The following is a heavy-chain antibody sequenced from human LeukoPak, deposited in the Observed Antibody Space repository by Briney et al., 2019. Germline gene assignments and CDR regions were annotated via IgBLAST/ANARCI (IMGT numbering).Heavy chain of an antibody. CDR1: GFTFSNAW. D-gene: IGHD3-3*01. CDR2: IKSKTDGGTT. CDR3: TTDRFLEWFRVPIRAFDI. V-gene: IGHV3-15*01. Sequence: GGSLRLSCAASGFTFSNAWMSWVRQAPGKGLEWVGRIKSKTDGGTTDYAAPVKGRFTISRDDSKNTLYLQMNSLKTEDTAVYYCTTDRFLEWFRVPIRAFDIWGQGTMVTVSS. J-gene: IGHJ3*02.